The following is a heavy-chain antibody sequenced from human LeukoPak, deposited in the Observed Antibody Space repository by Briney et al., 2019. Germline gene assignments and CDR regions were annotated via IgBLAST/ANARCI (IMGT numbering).Heavy chain of an antibody. D-gene: IGHD6-13*01. CDR2: ISAYNGNT. CDR1: GYTFTSYY. V-gene: IGHV1-18*04. J-gene: IGHJ6*02. Sequence: PGASVKVSCKASGYTFTSYYMHWVRQAPGQGLEWMGWISAYNGNTNYAQKLQGRVTMTTDTSTSTAYMELRSLRSDDTAVYYCAREWVSEQQLVIYYYYGMDVWGQGTTVTVSS. CDR3: AREWVSEQQLVIYYYYGMDV.